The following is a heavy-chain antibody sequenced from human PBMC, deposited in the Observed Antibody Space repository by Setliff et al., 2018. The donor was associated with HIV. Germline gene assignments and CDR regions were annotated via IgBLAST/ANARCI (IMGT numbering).Heavy chain of an antibody. D-gene: IGHD1-26*01. J-gene: IGHJ3*02. CDR2: IIPMFGTR. CDR3: ARGQSQGYAYSGSYGAFDI. V-gene: IGHV1-69*05. Sequence: SVKVSCKASGGTFSSYAINWVRQAPGQGLEWMGGIIPMFGTRNYAQKFQGRVTITTGESTSTAYMELSSLRSEDTALYYCARGQSQGYAYSGSYGAFDIWGQGTMVTVSS. CDR1: GGTFSSYA.